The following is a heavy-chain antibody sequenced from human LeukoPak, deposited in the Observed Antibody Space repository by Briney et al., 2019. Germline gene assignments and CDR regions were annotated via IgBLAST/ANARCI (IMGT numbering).Heavy chain of an antibody. D-gene: IGHD3-10*01. Sequence: GGSLRLSCAASGFTFSSYAMNWVRQAPGKGLEWVSGIRGSGDITNYADSVKGRFTISRDQSKNTLYLQMNSLRAEDTAVYYCAKNYDSGTYYLFDYWGQGTLVTVSS. CDR1: GFTFSSYA. CDR2: IRGSGDIT. J-gene: IGHJ4*02. V-gene: IGHV3-23*01. CDR3: AKNYDSGTYYLFDY.